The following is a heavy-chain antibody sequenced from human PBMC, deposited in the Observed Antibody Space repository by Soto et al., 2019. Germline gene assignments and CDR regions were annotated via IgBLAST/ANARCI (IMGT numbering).Heavy chain of an antibody. D-gene: IGHD2-2*01. Sequence: EVQLLESGGDLVQPGGSLRLSCAASGFTFNSYAMNWVRQAPGKGLAWVSAIGTGGNTYYANYVKGRVTISRANYRTTLYLQMNSMRVEDTALYYCVRKYPGTRPFDYWGQGTLVTVSS. CDR3: VRKYPGTRPFDY. J-gene: IGHJ4*01. CDR1: GFTFNSYA. V-gene: IGHV3-23*01. CDR2: IGTGGNT.